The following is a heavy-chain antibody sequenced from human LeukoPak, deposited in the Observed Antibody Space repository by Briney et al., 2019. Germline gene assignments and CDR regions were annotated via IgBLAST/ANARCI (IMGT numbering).Heavy chain of an antibody. CDR2: IYYSGST. CDR3: ARRVYYDSPFDY. J-gene: IGHJ4*02. V-gene: IGHV4-34*01. Sequence: SETLSLTCGVYGGSFSGYFWSWVRQPPGKGLEWIGSIYYSGSTYYNPSLKSRVTISVDTSKNQFSLELSSVTAADTAVYYCARRVYYDSPFDYWGQGTLVTVSS. D-gene: IGHD3-22*01. CDR1: GGSFSGYF.